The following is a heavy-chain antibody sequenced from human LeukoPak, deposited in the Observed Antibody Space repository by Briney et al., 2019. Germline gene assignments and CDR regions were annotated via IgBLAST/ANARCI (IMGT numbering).Heavy chain of an antibody. V-gene: IGHV1-2*02. CDR2: INPNSGGT. D-gene: IGHD6-13*01. Sequence: ASVTVSCKASGYTFTGYYMHWVRQAPGQGLEWMGWINPNSGGTNYAQKFQGRVTMTRDTSISTAYMELSRLRSDDTAVYYCAREGSIAALGSFDYWGQGTLVTVSS. CDR3: AREGSIAALGSFDY. CDR1: GYTFTGYY. J-gene: IGHJ4*02.